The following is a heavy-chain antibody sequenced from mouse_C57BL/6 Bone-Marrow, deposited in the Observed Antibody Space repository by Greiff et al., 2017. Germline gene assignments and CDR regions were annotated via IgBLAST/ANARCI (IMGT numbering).Heavy chain of an antibody. CDR2: INYDGSST. CDR3: AREAEGDYYAMDY. V-gene: IGHV5-16*01. J-gene: IGHJ4*01. Sequence: EVKVVESEGGLVQPGSSMKLSCTASGFTFSDYYMAWVRQVPEKGLEWVANINYDGSSTYYLDSLKSRFIISRDNAKNILYLQMSSLKSEDTATYYCAREAEGDYYAMDYWGQGTSVTVSS. CDR1: GFTFSDYY.